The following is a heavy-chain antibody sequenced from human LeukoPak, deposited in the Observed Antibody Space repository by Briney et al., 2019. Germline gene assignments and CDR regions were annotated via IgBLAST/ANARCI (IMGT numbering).Heavy chain of an antibody. V-gene: IGHV3-49*03. Sequence: PGGSLRLSCTASGFTFGDYAMSWFRQAPGKGLEWVGFIRSKAYGGTTEYAASVKGGFTISRDDSKSIAYLQMNSLKTEDTAVHYCTRGGDIVVVVAATLDYWGQGTLVTVSS. J-gene: IGHJ4*02. CDR3: TRGGDIVVVVAATLDY. CDR2: IRSKAYGGTT. D-gene: IGHD2-15*01. CDR1: GFTFGDYA.